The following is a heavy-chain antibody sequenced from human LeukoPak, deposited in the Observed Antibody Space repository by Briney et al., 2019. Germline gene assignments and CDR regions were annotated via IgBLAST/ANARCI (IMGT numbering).Heavy chain of an antibody. CDR3: ARHSDMVIGDSLRIFTY. D-gene: IGHD2-21*01. J-gene: IGHJ4*02. CDR1: EYTFSSNW. CDR2: IYPGDSDA. V-gene: IGHV5-51*01. Sequence: GGPLNSPGQGLEYTFSSNWFPWVRQLHGKGLEWLGIIYPGDSDAIYSPSFQGKVTISADKSISTASLQCSSLKASDTALYYCARHSDMVIGDSLRIFTYWGEGTLCSVSS.